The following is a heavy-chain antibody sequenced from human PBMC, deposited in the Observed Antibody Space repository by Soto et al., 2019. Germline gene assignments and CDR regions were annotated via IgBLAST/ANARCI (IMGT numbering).Heavy chain of an antibody. J-gene: IGHJ4*02. CDR1: GFTFSNYG. CDR3: ARHKGGDPYYFDY. V-gene: IGHV3-33*01. Sequence: QVQLVESGGGVVQPGMSLRLSCAASGFTFSNYGMHWVRQAPGKGLEWVAVIWYDGSNKYYADSVKGRFTIPRDNSKNTLYLQMNTLRAEDTAVYYCARHKGGDPYYFDYWGQGTLVTVSS. CDR2: IWYDGSNK. D-gene: IGHD4-17*01.